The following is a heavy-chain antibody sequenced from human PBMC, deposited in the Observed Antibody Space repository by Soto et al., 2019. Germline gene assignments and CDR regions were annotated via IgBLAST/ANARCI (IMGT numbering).Heavy chain of an antibody. J-gene: IGHJ1*01. CDR2: ISTDASST. Sequence: EVQLVESGGGLVQPGGSLRLSCAASGFTFSSYWMHWVRQAPGKGLVWVSSISTDASSTSYADPVKGRFTISRDNAKNTLYLQMNSVRAGDTAVYYCARLPNKSPQNWGQGTLVIVSP. CDR1: GFTFSSYW. V-gene: IGHV3-74*01. CDR3: ARLPNKSPQN.